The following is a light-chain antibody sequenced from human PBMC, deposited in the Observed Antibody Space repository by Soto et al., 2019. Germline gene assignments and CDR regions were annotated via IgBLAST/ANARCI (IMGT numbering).Light chain of an antibody. Sequence: EIVLTQSPVTLSLSPGERATLSCRASQSVNSNLAWYQQKPGQAPRLLIYAASSRATGIPDRFSGGGSGTDFTLTISRLEPEDFAVYYCQQCGSSPWTFGQGTKVDIK. CDR3: QQCGSSPWT. V-gene: IGKV3-20*01. J-gene: IGKJ1*01. CDR1: QSVNSN. CDR2: AAS.